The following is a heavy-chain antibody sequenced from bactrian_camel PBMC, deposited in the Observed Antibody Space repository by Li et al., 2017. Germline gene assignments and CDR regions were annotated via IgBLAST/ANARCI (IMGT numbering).Heavy chain of an antibody. J-gene: IGHJ6*01. V-gene: IGHV3S54*01. CDR2: VHTRGGGK. Sequence: HVQLVESGGDSVQAGGSLRLSCVASGHPQYRTCLGWFRQVAGKKREGVAAVHTRGGGKVYADSVKGRFTFSQGYNLQMNGLNPDDAATYYCAAFSAPLSVTRCPRTPGDYVAWGQGTQVTVS. D-gene: IGHD3*01. CDR3: AAFSAPLSVTRCPRTPGDYVA. CDR1: GHPQYRTC.